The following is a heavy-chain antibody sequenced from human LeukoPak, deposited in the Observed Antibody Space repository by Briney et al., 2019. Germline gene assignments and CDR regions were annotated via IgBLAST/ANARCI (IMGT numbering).Heavy chain of an antibody. CDR1: TFTFSSYW. Sequence: GGSLRLSCAASTFTFSSYWMSWVRQAPGKGLEWVANIKQDGSEEYYADSVKGRFTISRDNSKNTLYLQMNSLRAEDTAVYYCAKLPLGGYYPTADYWGQGTLVTVSS. CDR3: AKLPLGGYYPTADY. V-gene: IGHV3-7*01. J-gene: IGHJ4*02. CDR2: IKQDGSEE. D-gene: IGHD3-22*01.